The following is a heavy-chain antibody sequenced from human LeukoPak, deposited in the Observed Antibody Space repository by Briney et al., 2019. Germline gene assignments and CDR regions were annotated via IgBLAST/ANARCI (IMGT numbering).Heavy chain of an antibody. J-gene: IGHJ6*03. D-gene: IGHD3-3*01. CDR3: ARTWYHDFWSGIRGDYYYYMDV. V-gene: IGHV1-69*13. CDR1: GGTFSSYA. CDR2: IIPILGTA. Sequence: SVKVSCKASGGTFSSYAISWVRQAPGQGLEWMGGIIPILGTANYAQKFQGRVTITADESTSTAYMELSSPRSEDTAVYYCARTWYHDFWSGIRGDYYYYMDVWGKGTTVTVSS.